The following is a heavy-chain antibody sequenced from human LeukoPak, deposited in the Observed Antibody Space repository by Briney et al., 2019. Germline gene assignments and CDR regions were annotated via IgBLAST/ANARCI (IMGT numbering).Heavy chain of an antibody. CDR2: IYRGGST. Sequence: PSETLSLTCAVSAGFISIPYWWSWVRQPPGKGLEWIGEIYRGGSTSYNPSLKSRVIMSVDTSNQRSLNLISVTAADAAVYFCARHQAGSNTFDYWGQGTLVTVST. CDR3: ARHQAGSNTFDY. J-gene: IGHJ4*02. D-gene: IGHD4/OR15-4a*01. V-gene: IGHV4-4*02. CDR1: AGFISIPYW.